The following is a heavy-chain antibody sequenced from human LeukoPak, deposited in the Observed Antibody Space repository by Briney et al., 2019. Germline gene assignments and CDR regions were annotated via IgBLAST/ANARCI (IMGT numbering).Heavy chain of an antibody. CDR2: IIPIFRTA. CDR3: ARGVGYGY. V-gene: IGHV1-69*13. J-gene: IGHJ4*02. CDR1: RGAFTSYA. Sequence: SVNASRKASRGAFTSYAISWVRQAPGHGLGWRGGIIPIFRTANYAQTFQGRVTITADESTSTAYMELSSLRSEETAVYYCARGVGYGYWGQGTLVTVSS. D-gene: IGHD5-12*01.